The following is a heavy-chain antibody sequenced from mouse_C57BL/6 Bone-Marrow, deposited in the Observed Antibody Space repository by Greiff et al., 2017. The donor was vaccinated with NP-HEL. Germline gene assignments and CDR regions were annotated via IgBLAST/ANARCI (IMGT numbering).Heavy chain of an antibody. J-gene: IGHJ3*01. Sequence: QVQLQQSGPELVKPGASVKLSCKASGYTFTSYDINWVKQRPGQGLEWIGWIYPRDGSTKYNEKFKGKATLTVDTSSSTAYMELHSLTSEDSAVYFCARDYYGSSRAWFAYWGQGTLVTVSA. CDR2: IYPRDGST. V-gene: IGHV1-85*01. CDR3: ARDYYGSSRAWFAY. D-gene: IGHD1-1*01. CDR1: GYTFTSYD.